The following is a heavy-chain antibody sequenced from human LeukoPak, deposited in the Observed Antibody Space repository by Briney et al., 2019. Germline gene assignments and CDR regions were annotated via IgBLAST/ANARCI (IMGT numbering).Heavy chain of an antibody. CDR2: ISSSSSYI. V-gene: IGHV3-21*01. CDR1: GFTFSSYS. Sequence: PGGSLRLSCAASGFTFSSYSMNWVRQAPGKGLEWVSSISSSSSYIYYADSVKGRFTISRDNAKNSLYLQMISLRAEDTAVYYCARVVLGGYHRADYWGQGTLVTVSS. J-gene: IGHJ4*02. CDR3: ARVVLGGYHRADY. D-gene: IGHD5-12*01.